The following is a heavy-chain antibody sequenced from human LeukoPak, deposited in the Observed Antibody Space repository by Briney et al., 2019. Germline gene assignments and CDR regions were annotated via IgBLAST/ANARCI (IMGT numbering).Heavy chain of an antibody. D-gene: IGHD6-6*01. V-gene: IGHV3-43*02. CDR2: ISGDGVST. CDR1: GFSFDDYV. Sequence: PGGSLRLSCAASGFSFDDYVAHWVRQPPGKGLEWVSLISGDGVSTYYADSVKGRFTISRDNSKNSLYLQMNSLRTEDTALYYCTKDIRPRYSSSSGFDYWGQGTLVTVSS. J-gene: IGHJ4*02. CDR3: TKDIRPRYSSSSGFDY.